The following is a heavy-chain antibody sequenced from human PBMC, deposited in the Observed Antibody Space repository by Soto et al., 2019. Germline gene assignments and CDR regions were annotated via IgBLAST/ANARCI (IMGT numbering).Heavy chain of an antibody. D-gene: IGHD6-19*01. CDR3: ARPLVAPVAGPYYYGMDV. Sequence: GNLRLSCTASGFTLNSYGFNWVRQAPGKGLEWVAVIWYDGNTKYYADSVKGRFTISRDNLRSTVYLQMKSLTAEDTAVYYCARPLVAPVAGPYYYGMDVWGQGTTATVSS. V-gene: IGHV3-33*01. CDR1: GFTLNSYG. J-gene: IGHJ6*02. CDR2: IWYDGNTK.